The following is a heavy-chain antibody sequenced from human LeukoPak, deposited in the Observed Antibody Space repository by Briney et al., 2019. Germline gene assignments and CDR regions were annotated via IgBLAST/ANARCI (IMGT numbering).Heavy chain of an antibody. CDR3: ARGDVVVIGVLDY. Sequence: SETLSLTCTVSGGSISSGGYYWSWIRQPPGKGLEWIGYIYHGGSTYYNPSLKSRVTISVDRSKNQFSLKLSSVTAADTAVYYCARGDVVVIGVLDYWGQGTLVTVSS. CDR2: IYHGGST. D-gene: IGHD2-21*01. V-gene: IGHV4-30-2*01. CDR1: GGSISSGGYY. J-gene: IGHJ4*02.